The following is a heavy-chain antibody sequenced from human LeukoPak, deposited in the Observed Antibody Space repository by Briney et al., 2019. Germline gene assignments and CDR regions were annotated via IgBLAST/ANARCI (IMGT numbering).Heavy chain of an antibody. J-gene: IGHJ4*02. D-gene: IGHD6-19*01. Sequence: GGSLRLSCAASGFTFSSNAMTWVRQAPGKGLEWVSTIRGNGGGIHYDESLRGRFTISRDNSKSTLYLQMNSLRAEDTAVYYCAKDSVGVAGPDYWGQGSLVTVSS. CDR1: GFTFSSNA. V-gene: IGHV3-23*01. CDR3: AKDSVGVAGPDY. CDR2: IRGNGGGI.